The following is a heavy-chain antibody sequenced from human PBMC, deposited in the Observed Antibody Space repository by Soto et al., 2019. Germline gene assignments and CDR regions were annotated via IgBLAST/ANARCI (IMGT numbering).Heavy chain of an antibody. J-gene: IGHJ3*02. D-gene: IGHD2-2*02. CDR1: GFTFSSYN. Sequence: PGGSLRLSCAASGFTFSSYNMNWVRQAPGKELEWVSSISSSSRYMYYADSVKGRLTISRDNAKNSLYLHMNSLRAEDTAVYYCARGYCSRSSCYTGDAFDIWGQGTVVTVSS. V-gene: IGHV3-21*01. CDR2: ISSSSRYM. CDR3: ARGYCSRSSCYTGDAFDI.